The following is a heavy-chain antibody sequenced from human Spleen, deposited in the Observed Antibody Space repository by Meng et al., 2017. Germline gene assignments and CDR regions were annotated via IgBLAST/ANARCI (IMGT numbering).Heavy chain of an antibody. J-gene: IGHJ4*02. V-gene: IGHV4-59*12. CDR2: IYYSGST. CDR1: GGSISSYY. CDR3: TTSRDFWGAYWAY. Sequence: SETLSLTCTVSGGSISSYYWSWIRQPPGKGLEWIGYIYYSGSTNYNPSLKSRVTMSVDTSKNQFSLRLSSVTAADTAVYYCTTSRDFWGAYWAYWGQGTLVTVSS. D-gene: IGHD3-3*01.